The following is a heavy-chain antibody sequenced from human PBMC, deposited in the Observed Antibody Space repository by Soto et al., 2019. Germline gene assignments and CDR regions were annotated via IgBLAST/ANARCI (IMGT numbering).Heavy chain of an antibody. J-gene: IGHJ5*02. CDR1: GVSISSSSYY. CDR2: IYYSGST. V-gene: IGHV4-39*01. Sequence: SETLSLTCTVSGVSISSSSYYWGWIRQTPGKGLEWIGSIYYSGSTYYNPSLKSRVTISVDTSKNQFSLKLSSVTAADTAVYYCARGRNWFDPWGQGTLVTVSS. CDR3: ARGRNWFDP.